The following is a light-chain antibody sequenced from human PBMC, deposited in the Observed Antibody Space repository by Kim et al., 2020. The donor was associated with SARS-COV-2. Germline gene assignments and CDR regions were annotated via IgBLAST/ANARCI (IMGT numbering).Light chain of an antibody. J-gene: IGLJ2*01. CDR2: RDS. Sequence: VSVALGQTARIPGVGNNLGTVSVHWYQQKPGQGPVLVIYRDSNRPSGIPERFSGSNSGNTATLTISRAQGGDEADYYCQVWDSGTVFGGGTQLTVL. V-gene: IGLV3-9*01. CDR1: NLGTVS. CDR3: QVWDSGTV.